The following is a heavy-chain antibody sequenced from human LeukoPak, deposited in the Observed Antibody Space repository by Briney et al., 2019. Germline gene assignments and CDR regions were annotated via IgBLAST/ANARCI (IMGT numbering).Heavy chain of an antibody. CDR2: MKQDGSEK. J-gene: IGHJ4*02. CDR3: ARDLGHTGYDLYDY. D-gene: IGHD5-12*01. Sequence: AGGSLRLSCAASGFPFSNYWMSWVRQAPGKGLEWVANMKQDGSEKYYVDSVKGRFTISRDNAKNSLYLEMNSLRVEDTAVYYCARDLGHTGYDLYDYWGQGTLVTVSS. V-gene: IGHV3-7*01. CDR1: GFPFSNYW.